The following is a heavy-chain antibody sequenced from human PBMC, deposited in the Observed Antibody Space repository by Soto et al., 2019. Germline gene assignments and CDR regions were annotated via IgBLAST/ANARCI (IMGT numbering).Heavy chain of an antibody. D-gene: IGHD3-3*01. CDR3: ARVSYDFWSGYYYTYYFDY. CDR1: GGSVSSGSYN. Sequence: SETLSLTCTVSGGSVSSGSYNWGWIRQPPGKGLEWIGFMYYSGSTNYTPSLKSRVTMSIDTSRNQFSLKLNSVTAADTAVYYCARVSYDFWSGYYYTYYFDYWGQGVLVTSPQ. J-gene: IGHJ4*02. V-gene: IGHV4-61*01. CDR2: MYYSGST.